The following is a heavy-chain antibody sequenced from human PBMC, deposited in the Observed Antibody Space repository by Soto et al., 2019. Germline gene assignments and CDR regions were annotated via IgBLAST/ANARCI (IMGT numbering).Heavy chain of an antibody. Sequence: EVQLLESGGGLVQPGGSLRLSCAAFGFTFSSYAMSWVRQAPGKGLEWVSAISGSGGSTYYADSVKGRFTISRDNSKNTLYLQMNSLRAEDTAVYYCAKSVRVLLWFGELSDWGQGTLVTVSS. CDR2: ISGSGGST. V-gene: IGHV3-23*01. CDR3: AKSVRVLLWFGELSD. D-gene: IGHD3-10*01. J-gene: IGHJ4*02. CDR1: GFTFSSYA.